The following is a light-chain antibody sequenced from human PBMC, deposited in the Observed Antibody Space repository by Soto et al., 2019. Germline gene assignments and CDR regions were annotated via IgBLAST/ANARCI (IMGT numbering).Light chain of an antibody. V-gene: IGKV1-39*01. CDR1: QTISSY. J-gene: IGKJ2*01. CDR3: QQTFNTPHT. Sequence: DIQMTHSPTSLSASVGDSVTISCRASQTISSYLNWYQQQPGKAPKLLIYSASTLQTGVPSRFSGSGFGKDYTLTISSLQPADFATYYCQQTFNTPHTFGQGTKVEIX. CDR2: SAS.